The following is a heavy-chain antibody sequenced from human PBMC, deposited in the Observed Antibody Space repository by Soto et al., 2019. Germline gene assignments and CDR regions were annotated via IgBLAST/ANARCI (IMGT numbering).Heavy chain of an antibody. Sequence: QVQLVQSGAEVKKPGSSVKVSCKASGVTFSSYAISWVRQAPGQGLEWMAGIIPILGTANYAQKFQGRVTITADESTSTAYMELSSLRSEDTAVYYCARVVDCSSTSCPDYWGQGTLVTVSS. V-gene: IGHV1-69*01. J-gene: IGHJ4*02. CDR2: IIPILGTA. CDR1: GVTFSSYA. D-gene: IGHD2-2*01. CDR3: ARVVDCSSTSCPDY.